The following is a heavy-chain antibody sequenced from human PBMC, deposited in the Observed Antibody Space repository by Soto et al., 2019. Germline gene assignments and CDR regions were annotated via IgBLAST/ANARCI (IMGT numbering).Heavy chain of an antibody. CDR1: GFTFSSYA. D-gene: IGHD3-3*01. CDR2: ISGSGGST. CDR3: AKFSRSHYDFWSGYHPRWWVDYMDV. J-gene: IGHJ6*03. V-gene: IGHV3-23*01. Sequence: GGSLRLSCAASGFTFSSYAMSWVRQAPGKGLEWVSAISGSGGSTYYADSVKGRFTISRDNSKNTLYLQMNSLRAEDTAVYYCAKFSRSHYDFWSGYHPRWWVDYMDVWGKGTTVTVSS.